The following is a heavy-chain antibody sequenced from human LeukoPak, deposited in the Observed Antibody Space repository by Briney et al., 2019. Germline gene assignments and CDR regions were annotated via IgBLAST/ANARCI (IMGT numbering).Heavy chain of an antibody. CDR1: GFTVSSNY. CDR2: IYSGGST. J-gene: IGHJ4*02. Sequence: PGGSLRLSCAASGFTVSSNYMSWVRQAPGKGLEWVSVIYSGGSTYYADSVKGRFTISRDNSKNTLYLQMNSLRAEDTAVYYCARDSGSVWGSYYFDYWGQGTLVTVSS. V-gene: IGHV3-66*02. D-gene: IGHD3-16*01. CDR3: ARDSGSVWGSYYFDY.